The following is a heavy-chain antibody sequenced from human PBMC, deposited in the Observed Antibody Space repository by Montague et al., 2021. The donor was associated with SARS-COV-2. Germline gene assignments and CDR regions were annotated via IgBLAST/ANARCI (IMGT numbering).Heavy chain of an antibody. CDR3: ARGQVSVYGVLIMVPAAGPFDF. CDR1: GGSFTDYY. J-gene: IGHJ3*01. V-gene: IGHV4-34*01. Sequence: SETLSLTCAVYGGSFTDYYWTWIRQAPGKSLEWIGEVDHRGSASYSPSLKGRVSTSVDRSKNQFSLDLRSVTAADTAAYYCARGQVSVYGVLIMVPAAGPFDFWGRGTMVLVSP. D-gene: IGHD3-3*01. CDR2: VDHRGSA.